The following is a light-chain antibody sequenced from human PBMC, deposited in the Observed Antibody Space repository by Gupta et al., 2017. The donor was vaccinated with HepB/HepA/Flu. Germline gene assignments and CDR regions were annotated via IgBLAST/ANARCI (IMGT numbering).Light chain of an antibody. V-gene: IGKV2D-29*01. CDR3: MQSIQLWT. J-gene: IGKJ1*01. CDR1: QSLLHSDGKTY. CDR2: EVS. Sequence: DIVMTHTPPSLSVTPGQPASISCKSSQSLLHSDGKTYLYWYRQKPGKPPQLLIYEVSNWCSGGTDRFSGSGAGRDFTLKSIRAEDEGVGVYYGMQSIQLWTFGQGTKVEIK.